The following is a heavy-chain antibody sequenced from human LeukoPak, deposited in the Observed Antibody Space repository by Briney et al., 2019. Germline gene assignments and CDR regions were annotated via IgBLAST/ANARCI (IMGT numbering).Heavy chain of an antibody. Sequence: GGSLRLSCAASGFTFSSYSMNWVRQAPGKGLEWVSSISSSSSYIYYADSVKGRVTISRDNAKNSVYLQMDSLRAEDTAVYYCARGRMITFGGVITWGQGTLVTVSS. J-gene: IGHJ5*02. CDR1: GFTFSSYS. D-gene: IGHD3-16*01. CDR3: ARGRMITFGGVIT. CDR2: ISSSSSYI. V-gene: IGHV3-21*01.